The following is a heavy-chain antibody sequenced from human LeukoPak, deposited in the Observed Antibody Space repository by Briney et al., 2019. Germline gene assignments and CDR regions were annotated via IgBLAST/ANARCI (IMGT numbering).Heavy chain of an antibody. CDR1: GFTFSSYS. J-gene: IGHJ4*02. CDR2: ISSSSSYI. V-gene: IGHV3-21*01. CDR3: ARDSPEYCSGGSCYGLDY. D-gene: IGHD2-15*01. Sequence: GGSLRLSCAASGFTFSSYSMNWVRQAPGKGLEWVSSISSSSSYIYYADSVKGRFTISRDNAKNSLYLQMNSLRAEDTAVYYCARDSPEYCSGGSCYGLDYWGQGTLVTVSS.